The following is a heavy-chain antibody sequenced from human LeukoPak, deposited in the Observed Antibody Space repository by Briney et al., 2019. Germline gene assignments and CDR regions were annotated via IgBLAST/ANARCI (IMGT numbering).Heavy chain of an antibody. V-gene: IGHV3-7*01. CDR3: ARDLAGPPQEAFDI. Sequence: GGSLRLSCAASGFTFSCYWMKWLRQAPGKGLEWVANIKKDGSERYYVDSVKGRITISRDNTKESLYLHMNTLRAEDTAVDYCARDLAGPPQEAFDIWGQGTMVTVSS. CDR2: IKKDGSER. CDR1: GFTFSCYW. J-gene: IGHJ3*02.